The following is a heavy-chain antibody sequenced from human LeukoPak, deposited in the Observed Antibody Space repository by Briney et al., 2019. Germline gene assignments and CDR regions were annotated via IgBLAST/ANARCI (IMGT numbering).Heavy chain of an antibody. D-gene: IGHD3-3*01. CDR1: GYSFTSYW. CDR3: ARHSLGGYDFWSGYSNWFDP. J-gene: IGHJ5*02. V-gene: IGHV5-51*01. CDR2: IYPGDSDT. Sequence: GESLKISCKGSGYSFTSYWIGWVRQMPGKGLEWMGIIYPGDSDTRYSPSFQGQVTISADKSISTAYLQWSSLKASDTAMYYCARHSLGGYDFWSGYSNWFDPWGQGTLVTVSS.